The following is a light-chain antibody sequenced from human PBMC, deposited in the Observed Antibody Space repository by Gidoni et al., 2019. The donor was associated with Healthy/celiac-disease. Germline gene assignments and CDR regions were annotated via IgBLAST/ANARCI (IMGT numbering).Light chain of an antibody. CDR2: KIS. CDR1: PSLVHSDGNTY. Sequence: DIVMTQTPLSSPVTLGQPASISCRSSPSLVHSDGNTYLSWLQQRPGQPPRLLIYKISSRFSGVPDRVSGSGAGTDFTLKISRVEAEDVGVYYCMQATQFPWTFGQGTKVEIK. CDR3: MQATQFPWT. J-gene: IGKJ1*01. V-gene: IGKV2-24*01.